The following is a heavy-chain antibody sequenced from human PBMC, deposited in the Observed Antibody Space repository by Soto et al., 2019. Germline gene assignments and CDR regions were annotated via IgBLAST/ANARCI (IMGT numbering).Heavy chain of an antibody. D-gene: IGHD4-17*01. Sequence: AGGSLRLSCAASGFTFSSYAMSWVRQAPGKGLEWVSAISGSGGSTYYADSVKGRFTISRDNSKNTLYLQMNSLRAEDTAVYYCAKVHDYGDYYYYYYMDVWGKGTTVTVSS. CDR2: ISGSGGST. J-gene: IGHJ6*03. V-gene: IGHV3-23*01. CDR1: GFTFSSYA. CDR3: AKVHDYGDYYYYYYMDV.